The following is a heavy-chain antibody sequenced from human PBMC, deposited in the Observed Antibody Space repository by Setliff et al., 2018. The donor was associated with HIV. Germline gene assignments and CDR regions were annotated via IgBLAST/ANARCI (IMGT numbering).Heavy chain of an antibody. V-gene: IGHV3-23*01. D-gene: IGHD3-10*01. CDR1: GFTFSSYG. CDR2: IGAVGSPT. J-gene: IGHJ3*02. CDR3: AKVLEFGIDAFDI. Sequence: GGSLRLSCAASGFTFSSYGMHWVRQAPGKGLEWASTIGAVGSPTHYAESVKGRFTISKDKSKNTLYLQMSSLRDEDTAVYYCAKVLEFGIDAFDIWGQGTVVTVSS.